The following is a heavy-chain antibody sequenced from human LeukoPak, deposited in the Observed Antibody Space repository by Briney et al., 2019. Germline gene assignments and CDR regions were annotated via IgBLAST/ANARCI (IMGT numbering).Heavy chain of an antibody. V-gene: IGHV3-33*01. J-gene: IGHJ4*02. CDR3: ARDRSLRYFDY. CDR1: RFTFRNHG. CDR2: IWYDGSDA. Sequence: PGGSLRLSCAASRFTFRNHGMHWVRQAPGKGLEWVAVIWYDGSDAYYTDSVKGRFTISRDNSKNTLYLQMNSLGVEDTAVYYCARDRSLRYFDYWGQGTVVTVSS.